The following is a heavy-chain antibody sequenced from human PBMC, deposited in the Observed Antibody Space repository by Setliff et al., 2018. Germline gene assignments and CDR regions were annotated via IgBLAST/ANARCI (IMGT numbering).Heavy chain of an antibody. Sequence: GGSLRLSCAASGFTFSNYYITCIRQAPGKGLEWISYIHDSGNPTYYADSGKGRFTISRDNAKNTLYLQMNSLRAEDTAVYYCARDWPWMATIFDAFDIWGQGTMVTVSS. CDR2: IHDSGNPT. V-gene: IGHV3-11*04. J-gene: IGHJ3*02. D-gene: IGHD5-12*01. CDR1: GFTFSNYY. CDR3: ARDWPWMATIFDAFDI.